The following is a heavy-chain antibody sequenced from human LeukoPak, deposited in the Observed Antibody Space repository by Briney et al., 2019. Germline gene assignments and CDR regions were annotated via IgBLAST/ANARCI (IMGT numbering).Heavy chain of an antibody. Sequence: PGGSLRLSCAASGFTVSSNYMSWVRQAPGKGLEWVSVIYSGGSTYYADSVKGRFTISRDNSKNTLYLQMNSLRAEDTAVYYCARDNYDILTGYDDHWGQGTLVTVSS. CDR1: GFTVSSNY. J-gene: IGHJ5*02. V-gene: IGHV3-53*01. D-gene: IGHD3-9*01. CDR2: IYSGGST. CDR3: ARDNYDILTGYDDH.